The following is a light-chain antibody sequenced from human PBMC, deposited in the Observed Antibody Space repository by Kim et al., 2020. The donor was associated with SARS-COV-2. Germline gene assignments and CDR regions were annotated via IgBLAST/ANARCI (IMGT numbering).Light chain of an antibody. CDR3: VQSTHRPLT. J-gene: IGKJ4*01. Sequence: DVVMTQSPLSLPVTLGQPASISCRSSQSLVKSDGDTYLHWFQQRPGQSPRRLIYRVSNRDSGVPDRFSGSGSGTDFTLKISRVAAEDVGVYYSVQSTHRPLTFGGGTKVDIK. CDR1: QSLVKSDGDTY. CDR2: RVS. V-gene: IGKV2-30*01.